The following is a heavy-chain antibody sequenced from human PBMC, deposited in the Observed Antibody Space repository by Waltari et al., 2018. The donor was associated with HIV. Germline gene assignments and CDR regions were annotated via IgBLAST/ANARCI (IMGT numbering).Heavy chain of an antibody. D-gene: IGHD3-22*01. Sequence: QVQLVESGGGVVQPGRSLRLSCAASGFTLSSYGMHWVRQAPGKGLEWLAVVWYDGKNKYYADSVKGRFTVSRDNSKNTLFLQMNSLRVDDTAVYYCARTPYDTSGYCFDYWGQGTLVTVSS. V-gene: IGHV3-33*01. CDR2: VWYDGKNK. CDR1: GFTLSSYG. J-gene: IGHJ4*02. CDR3: ARTPYDTSGYCFDY.